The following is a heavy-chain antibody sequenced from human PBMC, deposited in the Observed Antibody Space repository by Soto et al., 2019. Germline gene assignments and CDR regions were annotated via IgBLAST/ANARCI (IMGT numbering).Heavy chain of an antibody. Sequence: EVKLLESGGGLAQPGGSLRLSCVGSGFTFDSYAISWVRQAPGERLQWIAAISGSADGTDYTHSVRGRFTIARDNAKKTVHLHMDSLRVEDTAVYFCAKDTVGGYSFWSGYYSDGLDVWGQGSLFTVS. CDR1: GFTFDSYA. V-gene: IGHV3-23*01. CDR3: AKDTVGGYSFWSGYYSDGLDV. D-gene: IGHD3-3*01. CDR2: ISGSADGT. J-gene: IGHJ3*01.